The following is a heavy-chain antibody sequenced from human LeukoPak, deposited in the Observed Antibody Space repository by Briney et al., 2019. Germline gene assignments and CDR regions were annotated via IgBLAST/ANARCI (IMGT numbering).Heavy chain of an antibody. CDR2: ISGSGGST. V-gene: IGHV3-23*01. CDR3: AKVRGDSSSWYNWFDP. CDR1: GFVSSNY. D-gene: IGHD6-13*01. Sequence: GGSLRLSCTASGFVSSNYMSWVRQTPGKGLEWVSAISGSGGSTYYADSVKGRFTISRDNSKNTLYLQMNSLRAEDTAVYYCAKVRGDSSSWYNWFDPWGQGTLVTVSS. J-gene: IGHJ5*02.